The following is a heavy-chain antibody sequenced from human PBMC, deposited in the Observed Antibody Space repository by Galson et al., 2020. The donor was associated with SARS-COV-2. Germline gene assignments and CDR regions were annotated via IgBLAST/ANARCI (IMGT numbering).Heavy chain of an antibody. Sequence: HGESLKISCKGSGYSFTSYWIGWVRQMPGKGLEWMGIIYPGDSDTRYSPSFQGQVTISADKSISTAYLQWSSLKASDTAMYYCARTYYYDSSGCYFDAFDVWGKGTMLTVSS. CDR2: IYPGDSDT. CDR3: ARTYYYDSSGCYFDAFDV. J-gene: IGHJ3*01. CDR1: GYSFTSYW. V-gene: IGHV5-51*01. D-gene: IGHD3-22*01.